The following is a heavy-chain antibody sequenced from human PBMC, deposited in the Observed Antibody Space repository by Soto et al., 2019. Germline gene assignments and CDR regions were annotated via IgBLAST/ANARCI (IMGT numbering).Heavy chain of an antibody. V-gene: IGHV6-1*01. D-gene: IGHD2-8*01. CDR1: GDSVSTNLAT. CDR2: TYYRSKWET. Sequence: QVQLQQSGPGLVKPSQTLSLTCAISGDSVSTNLATWDWIRQSPSRGLEWLGRTYYRSKWETDYATSVRGRITINSATSNHQLSLQLNSVTPDDTAVYYCARLIGNSWLDSWGQGILVTVSS. CDR3: ARLIGNSWLDS. J-gene: IGHJ5*01.